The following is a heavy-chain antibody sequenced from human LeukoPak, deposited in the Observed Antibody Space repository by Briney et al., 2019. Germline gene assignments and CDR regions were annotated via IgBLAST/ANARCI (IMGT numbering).Heavy chain of an antibody. D-gene: IGHD6-19*01. V-gene: IGHV3-30*02. J-gene: IGHJ3*02. Sequence: GGSLRLSCAASGFTFSSYGTHWVRQAPGKGLEWVAFIRYDGSNKYYADSVKGRFTISRDNSKNTLYLQMGSLRAEDMAVYYCARDVAVRAAFDIWGQGTMVTVSS. CDR1: GFTFSSYG. CDR3: ARDVAVRAAFDI. CDR2: IRYDGSNK.